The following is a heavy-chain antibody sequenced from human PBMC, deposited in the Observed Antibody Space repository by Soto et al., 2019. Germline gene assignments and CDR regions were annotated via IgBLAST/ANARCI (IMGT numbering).Heavy chain of an antibody. V-gene: IGHV3-53*01. CDR2: IYSGGST. D-gene: IGHD4-17*01. Sequence: EVQLVESGGGLIQPGGSLRLSCAASGFTVSSNYMSWVRQAPGKGLEWVSVIYSGGSTYYADSVKGRFTISRDNSKNTLYLQMNSLRAEDTAVYYCAREMNDYGDCFDYWGQGTLVTVSS. CDR1: GFTVSSNY. J-gene: IGHJ4*02. CDR3: AREMNDYGDCFDY.